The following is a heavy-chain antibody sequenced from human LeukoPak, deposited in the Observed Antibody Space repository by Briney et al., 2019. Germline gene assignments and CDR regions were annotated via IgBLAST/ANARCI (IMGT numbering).Heavy chain of an antibody. D-gene: IGHD6-19*01. J-gene: IGHJ4*02. V-gene: IGHV3-21*01. CDR2: ISSSSSYI. Sequence: GGSLRLSCAASGFTFSSYRMNWVRQAPGKGLEWVSSISSSSSYIYYADSVKGRFTISRDNAKNSLYLQMNSLRAEDTAVYYCARDGQWLVYDYWGQGTLVTVSS. CDR1: GFTFSSYR. CDR3: ARDGQWLVYDY.